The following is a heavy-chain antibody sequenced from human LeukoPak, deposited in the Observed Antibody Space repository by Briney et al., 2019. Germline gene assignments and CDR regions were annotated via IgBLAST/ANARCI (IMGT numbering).Heavy chain of an antibody. Sequence: ASVKVSCKTSGYTFIGYYLHWVRQAPGQGLEWMGWINPNSGGTNYAEKFQDRVTMTRDTSISTAFLEVSRLRSDDTAVYYCARGHLYSTLTDYWGQGTLVIVSS. CDR2: INPNSGGT. J-gene: IGHJ4*02. CDR1: GYTFIGYY. D-gene: IGHD6-13*01. CDR3: ARGHLYSTLTDY. V-gene: IGHV1-2*02.